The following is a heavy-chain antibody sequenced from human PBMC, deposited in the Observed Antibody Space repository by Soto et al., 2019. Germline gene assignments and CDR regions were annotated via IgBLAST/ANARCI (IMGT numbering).Heavy chain of an antibody. CDR2: IKSKIDGGTT. Sequence: EVQLVESGGGLVKPGGSLRLSCAASGFTFSNTWMSWVRQAPGKGLEWVGRIKSKIDGGTTDYAAPVNGRLTISRDDSKNTLYLQGNSLETEDTAVYYCPPGGGTMDYWGQGTLVTVSS. D-gene: IGHD3-16*01. J-gene: IGHJ4*02. CDR1: GFTFSNTW. V-gene: IGHV3-15*01. CDR3: PPGGGTMDY.